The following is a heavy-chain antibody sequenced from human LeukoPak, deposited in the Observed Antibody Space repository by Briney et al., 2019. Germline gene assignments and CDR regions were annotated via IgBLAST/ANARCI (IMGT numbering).Heavy chain of an antibody. D-gene: IGHD5-12*01. Sequence: ASVKVSCKASGYTFTTYDINWVRQVTGQGLEWMGWMNPHGGNTGFAQKFQDRVTLTRDTSIDTAYMELSGLTSEDTAIYFCVRRGWVRGYSRSLFGYWGQGTLVTVSS. V-gene: IGHV1-8*01. J-gene: IGHJ4*02. CDR1: GYTFTTYD. CDR2: MNPHGGNT. CDR3: VRRGWVRGYSRSLFGY.